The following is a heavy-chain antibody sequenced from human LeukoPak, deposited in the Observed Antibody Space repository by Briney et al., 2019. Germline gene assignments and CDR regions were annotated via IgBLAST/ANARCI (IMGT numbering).Heavy chain of an antibody. CDR2: ISQSGNS. J-gene: IGHJ4*02. V-gene: IGHV4-30-2*01. CDR1: GDSTSSSTCN. CDR3: ARDQVDYDIPDHFDY. Sequence: SETLSLTCKVSGDSTSSSTCNWSWIRQPPGKGLEWIGYISQSGNSYFTPSLKSRATISVDRSKNHFSLTLISVTAADTAVYFCARDQVDYDIPDHFDYWGKGTLVTVSS. D-gene: IGHD3-22*01.